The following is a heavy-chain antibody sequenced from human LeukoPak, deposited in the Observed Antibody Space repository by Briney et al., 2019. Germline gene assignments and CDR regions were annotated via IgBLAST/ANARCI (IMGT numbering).Heavy chain of an antibody. CDR2: INPNSGGT. J-gene: IGHJ6*02. CDR1: GYTFTGYY. CDR3: ARVDSSSWYGCYYYGMDV. D-gene: IGHD6-13*01. V-gene: IGHV1-2*02. Sequence: ASVKVSCKASGYTFTGYYMHWVRQAPGQGLEWMGWINPNSGGTNYAQKFQGRVTMTRDTSISTAYMELSRLRSDDTAVYYCARVDSSSWYGCYYYGMDVWGQGTTVTVSS.